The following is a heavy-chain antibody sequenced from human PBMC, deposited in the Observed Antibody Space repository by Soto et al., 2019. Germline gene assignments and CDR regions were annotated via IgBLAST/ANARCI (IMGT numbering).Heavy chain of an antibody. CDR3: AKDPSQPVPGYSSSFDYYYYMDV. J-gene: IGHJ6*03. CDR1: GFTFSSYA. CDR2: ISGSGGST. Sequence: PGGSLRLSCAASGFTFSSYAMSWVRQAPGKGLEWVSAISGSGGSTYYADSVKGRFTISRDNSKNTLYLQMNSLRAEDTAVYYCAKDPSQPVPGYSSSFDYYYYMDVWGKGTTVTVSS. V-gene: IGHV3-23*01. D-gene: IGHD6-13*01.